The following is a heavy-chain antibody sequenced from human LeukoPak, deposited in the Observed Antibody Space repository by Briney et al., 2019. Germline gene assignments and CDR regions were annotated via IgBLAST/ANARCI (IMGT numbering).Heavy chain of an antibody. Sequence: ASVKVSCKASGYTFTSYDINWVRQATGQGLEWMGWMNPNSGNTGYAQKFQGRVTMTRNTSISTAYMELSSLRSEDTAVYYCAREDEQWLAQSYGMDVWGQGTTVTVSS. CDR2: MNPNSGNT. CDR3: AREDEQWLAQSYGMDV. V-gene: IGHV1-8*01. J-gene: IGHJ6*02. D-gene: IGHD6-19*01. CDR1: GYTFTSYD.